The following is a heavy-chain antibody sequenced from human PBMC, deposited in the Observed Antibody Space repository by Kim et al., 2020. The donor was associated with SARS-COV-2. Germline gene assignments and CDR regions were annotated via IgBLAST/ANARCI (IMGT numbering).Heavy chain of an antibody. D-gene: IGHD6-13*01. V-gene: IGHV3-21*01. CDR3: ARGAAAGEPDGMDV. CDR1: GFTFSNYG. J-gene: IGHJ6*02. CDR2: ISSSSSYI. Sequence: GGSLRLSCAASGFTFSNYGINWVRQAPGKGLEWVSSISSSSSYIYYADSVKGRLTVSRDNAKNSLYLQMNSLRAEDTAVYYCARGAAAGEPDGMDVWGQGTTVTVSS.